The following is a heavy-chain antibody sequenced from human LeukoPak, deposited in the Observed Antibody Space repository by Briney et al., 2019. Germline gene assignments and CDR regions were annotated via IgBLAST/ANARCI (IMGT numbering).Heavy chain of an antibody. CDR3: ARGLGATNDYYYYYMDV. D-gene: IGHD1-26*01. CDR1: GYTFTSYG. V-gene: IGHV1-18*01. CDR2: ISAYNGNT. J-gene: IGHJ6*03. Sequence: GASVKVSCKASGYTFTSYGISWVRQAPGQGLEWMGWISAYNGNTNYAQKLQGRVTMTTDTSTSTAYMELRSLRSDDTAVYYCARGLGATNDYYYYYMDVWGKGTTVTISS.